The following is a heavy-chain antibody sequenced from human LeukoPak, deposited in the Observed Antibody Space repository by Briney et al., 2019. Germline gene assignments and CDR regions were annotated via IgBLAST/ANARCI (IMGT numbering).Heavy chain of an antibody. V-gene: IGHV3-48*02. Sequence: GGSLSLTCAACGFTFSSYNMNWVRQAPGKGLEWISYISSSSSAIYYADSVKGRFTISRDNAKNSLYLQMNSLRDEDTAVYYCARTDGMDVWGRGTGVTVSS. CDR2: ISSSSSAI. J-gene: IGHJ6*02. CDR3: ARTDGMDV. CDR1: GFTFSSYN.